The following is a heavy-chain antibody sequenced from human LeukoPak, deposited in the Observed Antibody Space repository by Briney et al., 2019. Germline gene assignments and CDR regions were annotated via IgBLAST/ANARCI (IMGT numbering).Heavy chain of an antibody. Sequence: GGSLRLSCAASGFTFSSYAMSWVRQAPGKGLEWVSSITTSGDNTYYADSMKGRFTISRDNSKNTLCLQMNSLRAEDTAVYYCAKRGAYDNRYFDYWGQGTLVTVSS. CDR1: GFTFSSYA. CDR2: ITTSGDNT. V-gene: IGHV3-23*01. CDR3: AKRGAYDNRYFDY. D-gene: IGHD3-22*01. J-gene: IGHJ4*02.